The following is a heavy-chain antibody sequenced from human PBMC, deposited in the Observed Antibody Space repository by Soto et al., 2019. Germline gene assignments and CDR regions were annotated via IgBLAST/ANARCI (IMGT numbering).Heavy chain of an antibody. Sequence: SVRVCGAACRXAYRSYEMNCVRQAQGKGLEWVSCIGGSSSYIYYVDSVHGRFTISIDQAKNSLNLQMNSMRVEDKAVYYCARGDWFGELLALWGQGTLVTVSS. J-gene: IGHJ4*02. CDR3: ARGDWFGELLAL. CDR1: RXAYRSYE. CDR2: IGGSSSYI. D-gene: IGHD3-10*01. V-gene: IGHV3-21*01.